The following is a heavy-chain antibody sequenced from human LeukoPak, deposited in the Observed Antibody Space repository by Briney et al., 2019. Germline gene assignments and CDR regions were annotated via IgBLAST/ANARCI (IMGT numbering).Heavy chain of an antibody. Sequence: GGSLRLSCAASGFTFSSYGIHWVRQAPGKGLEWVAVISSDGTHKYYADSVKGRFTISRDNSKNTLYLEMNSPRPEDTAVYYCARDHDSSGYYYADYWGQGTLVTVSS. J-gene: IGHJ4*02. CDR2: ISSDGTHK. CDR1: GFTFSSYG. V-gene: IGHV3-30*03. D-gene: IGHD3-22*01. CDR3: ARDHDSSGYYYADY.